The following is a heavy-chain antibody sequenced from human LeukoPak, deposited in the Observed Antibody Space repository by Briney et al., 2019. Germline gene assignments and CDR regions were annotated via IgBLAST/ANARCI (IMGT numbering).Heavy chain of an antibody. CDR2: ISDDGSRQ. CDR1: GFTFSNYA. CDR3: VKDRTGTYTLDY. V-gene: IGHV3-30-3*01. Sequence: GGSLRLSCAATGFTFSNYAIHWGRQAPGKGLEWVAFISDDGSRQHYADSVKGRFTISRDNSKNTLNLQMNSLRAEDTAVYYCVKDRTGTYTLDYWGQGTLVTVST. J-gene: IGHJ4*02. D-gene: IGHD3-10*01.